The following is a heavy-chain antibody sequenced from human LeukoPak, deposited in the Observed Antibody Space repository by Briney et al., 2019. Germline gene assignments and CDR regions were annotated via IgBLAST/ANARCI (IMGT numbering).Heavy chain of an antibody. D-gene: IGHD3-3*01. Sequence: AGGSLRLSCAASGFTFSSYSMNWVRQAPGKGLEWVSYISSSSSTIYYADSVKGRFTISRDNAKNSLYLQMNSLRAEDTAVYYCARGPFYDFPFFDYWGQGTLVTVSS. CDR2: ISSSSSTI. J-gene: IGHJ4*02. V-gene: IGHV3-48*01. CDR3: ARGPFYDFPFFDY. CDR1: GFTFSSYS.